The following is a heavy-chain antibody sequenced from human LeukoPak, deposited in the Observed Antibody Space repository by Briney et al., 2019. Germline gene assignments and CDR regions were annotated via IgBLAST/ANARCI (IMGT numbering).Heavy chain of an antibody. CDR1: GGSISGYH. D-gene: IGHD2-8*01. J-gene: IGHJ4*02. CDR2: IYYTGST. Sequence: SETLSLTCTVAGGSISGYHWSWIRQPPRKGLKWIGYIYYTGSTNYNPSFKSRVTISVDTSKNQYSRNLNSVTAADTAVYYGARQMDRVSDFDYWGQGTLVTVSS. V-gene: IGHV4-59*08. CDR3: ARQMDRVSDFDY.